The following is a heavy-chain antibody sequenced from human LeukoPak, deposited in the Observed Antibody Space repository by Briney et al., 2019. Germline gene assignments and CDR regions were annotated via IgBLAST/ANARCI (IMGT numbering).Heavy chain of an antibody. J-gene: IGHJ5*02. CDR3: ARDRYYYDSSGYPNWFDP. V-gene: IGHV4-4*07. D-gene: IGHD3-22*01. CDR1: GVSISRYY. CDR2: IHTSGST. Sequence: PSETLSLTCTVSGVSISRYYWSWIRQPAGKGLEWIGRIHTSGSTNYNPSLKSRVTMSVDTSKNQFSLKMSSVTAADTAVYYCARDRYYYDSSGYPNWFDPWGQGTLVTVSS.